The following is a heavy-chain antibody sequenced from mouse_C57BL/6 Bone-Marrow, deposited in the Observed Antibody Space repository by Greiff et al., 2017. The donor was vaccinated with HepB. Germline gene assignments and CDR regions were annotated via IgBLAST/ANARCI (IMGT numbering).Heavy chain of an antibody. Sequence: QVQLKESGPGLVAPSQSLSITCTVSGFSLTSYGVHWVRQPPGKGLEWLVVIWSDGSTTYNSALKSRLSISKDNSKSQVFLKMNSLQTDDTAMYYCARQITTVEGAWFAYWGQGTLVTVSA. J-gene: IGHJ3*01. D-gene: IGHD1-1*01. CDR3: ARQITTVEGAWFAY. CDR1: GFSLTSYG. V-gene: IGHV2-6-1*01. CDR2: IWSDGST.